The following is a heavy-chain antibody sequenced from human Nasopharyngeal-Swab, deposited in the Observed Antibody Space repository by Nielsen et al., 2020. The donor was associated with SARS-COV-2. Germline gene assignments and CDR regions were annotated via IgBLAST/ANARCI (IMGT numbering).Heavy chain of an antibody. J-gene: IGHJ6*02. D-gene: IGHD3-22*01. CDR2: ITPIFGTA. V-gene: IGHV1-69*13. Sequence: SVKVSCKASGGTFSSYAISWVRQAPGQGLEWMGGITPIFGTANYAQKFQGRVTITADESTSTAYMELSSLRSEDTAVYYCASFPYDSSGSYYYYGMDVWGQGTTVTVSS. CDR1: GGTFSSYA. CDR3: ASFPYDSSGSYYYYGMDV.